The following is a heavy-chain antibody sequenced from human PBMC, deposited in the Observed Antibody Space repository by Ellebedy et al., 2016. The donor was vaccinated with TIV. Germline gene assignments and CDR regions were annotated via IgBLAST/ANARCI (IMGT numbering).Heavy chain of an antibody. CDR1: GFTFSSVA. D-gene: IGHD3-3*01. CDR2: ISGSGDTT. V-gene: IGHV3-23*01. J-gene: IGHJ5*02. CDR3: AKANTYDFWSGYPYNWFDP. Sequence: GGSLRLXXAASGFTFSSVAMGWARQAPGKGLEWVPTISGSGDTTFYVESVKGHFTISRDNSKNTLYLQMNSLRAEDTAVYYCAKANTYDFWSGYPYNWFDPWGQGTLVTVSS.